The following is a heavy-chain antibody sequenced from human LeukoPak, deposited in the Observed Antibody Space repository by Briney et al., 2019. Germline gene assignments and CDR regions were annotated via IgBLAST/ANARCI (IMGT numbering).Heavy chain of an antibody. CDR1: GFKFTNFY. D-gene: IGHD6-6*01. CDR2: INPSGGTT. J-gene: IGHJ5*02. Sequence: ASVMISCKAPGFKFTNFYFHWVRQAPGQGLEWMGIINPSGGTTTYAQKFQGNITMTRDTSTSTVYMEMTSLTSEDTAVYYCARSEYSKSIWFDPWGQGTLVTVSS. V-gene: IGHV1-46*01. CDR3: ARSEYSKSIWFDP.